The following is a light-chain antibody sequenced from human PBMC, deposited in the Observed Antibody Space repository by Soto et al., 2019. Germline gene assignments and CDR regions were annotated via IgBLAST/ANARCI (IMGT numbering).Light chain of an antibody. Sequence: DIQMTQSPSTLSASVGDRVTITCRASQSISSWLAWYQQKPGEAPNLLIYRASTLKSGVPSRFSGSGSGTEFTLTISSLQPDDFATYYCQRYNGYPYSFGQGTKLDIK. CDR3: QRYNGYPYS. CDR1: QSISSW. CDR2: RAS. J-gene: IGKJ2*03. V-gene: IGKV1-5*03.